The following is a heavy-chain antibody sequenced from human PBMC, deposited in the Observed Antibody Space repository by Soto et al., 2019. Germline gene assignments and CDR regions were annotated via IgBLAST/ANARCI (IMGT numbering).Heavy chain of an antibody. CDR3: ARGQRFSDWFDP. CDR2: IYSSGNT. CDR1: GGTISGYY. Sequence: SETLALTCSVSGGTISGYYWTWIRQPAGKGLEWIGRIYSSGNTKYNPSLQSRVTMSLDTSNNQFSLRLTSVTAADTAVYYCARGQRFSDWFDPWGQGTLVTVSS. J-gene: IGHJ5*02. V-gene: IGHV4-4*07. D-gene: IGHD3-3*01.